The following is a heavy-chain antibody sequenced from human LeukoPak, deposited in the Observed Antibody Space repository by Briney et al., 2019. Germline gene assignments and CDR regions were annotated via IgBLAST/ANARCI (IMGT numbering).Heavy chain of an antibody. CDR1: GYTFTSYD. D-gene: IGHD3-22*01. CDR2: MNPNSGNT. V-gene: IGHV1-8*01. Sequence: GASVKVSCKASGYTFTSYDINWVRQASGQGLEWMGRMNPNSGNTGYAQKFQGRVTMTRNTSISTAYMELSSLRSEDTAVYYCARGPTYYYDSSGGHGSAFDIWGQGTMVTVSS. J-gene: IGHJ3*02. CDR3: ARGPTYYYDSSGGHGSAFDI.